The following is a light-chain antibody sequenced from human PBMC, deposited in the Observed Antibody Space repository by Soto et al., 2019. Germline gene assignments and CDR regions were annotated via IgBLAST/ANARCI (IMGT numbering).Light chain of an antibody. CDR3: QQYGSSPST. V-gene: IGKV3-20*01. J-gene: IGKJ1*01. CDR1: QSVSSSY. Sequence: EIVLTQSPGTLSLSPGERATLSCRASQSVSSSYLAWYQQRPDQAPRLLIYDASSRATGIPDRFSGSGSGTDFTLTISRLEPEDFAVYYCQQYGSSPSTFGQGTKVEIK. CDR2: DAS.